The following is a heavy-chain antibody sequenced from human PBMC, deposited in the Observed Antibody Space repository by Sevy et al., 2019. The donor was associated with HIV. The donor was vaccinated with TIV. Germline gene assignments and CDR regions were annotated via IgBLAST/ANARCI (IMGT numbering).Heavy chain of an antibody. CDR2: IKSKTDGGTT. CDR3: TTPPPYSNYFFDY. V-gene: IGHV3-15*01. Sequence: GGSLRLSCAASGFTFSNAWMSWVRQAPGKGLEWVGRIKSKTDGGTTDYAATVKGRFTISRDDSKNTLYLQMNSLKTEDTAVYYCTTPPPYSNYFFDYWGQGTLVTVSS. CDR1: GFTFSNAW. J-gene: IGHJ4*02. D-gene: IGHD4-4*01.